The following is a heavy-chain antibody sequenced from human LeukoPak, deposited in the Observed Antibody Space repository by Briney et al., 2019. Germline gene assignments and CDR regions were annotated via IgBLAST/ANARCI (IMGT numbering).Heavy chain of an antibody. V-gene: IGHV3-66*01. CDR1: GFSVSRNY. D-gene: IGHD6-6*01. CDR3: AKGVSSSSPFDY. CDR2: IYSGGST. J-gene: IGHJ4*02. Sequence: GGSLRLSCAASGFSVSRNYMTWVRQAPGEGLEWVSLIYSGGSTSYADSVKGRFTISRDNSKNTLYLQLNSLRAEDTAVYYCAKGVSSSSPFDYWGQGTLVTVSS.